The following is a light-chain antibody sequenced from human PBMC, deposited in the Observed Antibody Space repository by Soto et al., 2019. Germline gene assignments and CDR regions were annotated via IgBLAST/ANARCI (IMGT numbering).Light chain of an antibody. V-gene: IGLV4-69*01. CDR1: SGHSSYA. J-gene: IGLJ2*01. Sequence: QLVLIQSPSASASLGASVKLTCTLSSGHSSYAIAWHQQQPEKGPRYLMKLNSDGSHSKGDGIPDRFSGSSSGAERYLTISSLQSEDEADYYCQTWGTGIHVVFGGGTKVTVL. CDR3: QTWGTGIHVV. CDR2: LNSDGSH.